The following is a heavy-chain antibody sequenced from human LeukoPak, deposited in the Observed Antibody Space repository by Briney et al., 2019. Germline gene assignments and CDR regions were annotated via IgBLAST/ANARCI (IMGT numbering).Heavy chain of an antibody. CDR2: ISYDGINK. V-gene: IGHV3-30-3*01. CDR1: GFTFSDYF. CDR3: TRDIYYGSRSPNNYYGMDV. Sequence: GGSLRLSCAASGFTFSDYFMSWFRQAPGKGLEWVTIISYDGINKYYADSVKGRFTISRDNSMNTLYLQMNSLRTEDTAVYYCTRDIYYGSRSPNNYYGMDVWGQGTTVTVSS. J-gene: IGHJ6*02. D-gene: IGHD3-10*01.